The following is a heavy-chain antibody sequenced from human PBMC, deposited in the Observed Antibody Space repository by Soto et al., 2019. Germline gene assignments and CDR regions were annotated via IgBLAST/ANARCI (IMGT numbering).Heavy chain of an antibody. Sequence: QLQLQESGSGLVKPSQTLSLTCAVSGGSISSGGYSWSWIRQPPGKGLEWIGYIYHSGSTYYNPSLKSRVTISVDRSKNQFSLKLSSVTAADTAVYYCARDYSSGYGYYYGMDVWGQGTTVTVSS. D-gene: IGHD3-22*01. CDR2: IYHSGST. V-gene: IGHV4-30-2*01. CDR1: GGSISSGGYS. CDR3: ARDYSSGYGYYYGMDV. J-gene: IGHJ6*02.